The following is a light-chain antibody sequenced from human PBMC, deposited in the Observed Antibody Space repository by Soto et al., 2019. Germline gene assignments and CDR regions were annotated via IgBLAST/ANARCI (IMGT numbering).Light chain of an antibody. CDR3: QQYDNLPPAWT. Sequence: DIQMTRSPSSLSASVGDRVTITCQASQDISNYLNWYQQKPGKAPKLLIYDASNLETGVPSRFSGSGSGTDFTFTISSLQPEDIATYYCQQYDNLPPAWTFGQGTKVDIK. CDR2: DAS. CDR1: QDISNY. J-gene: IGKJ1*01. V-gene: IGKV1-33*01.